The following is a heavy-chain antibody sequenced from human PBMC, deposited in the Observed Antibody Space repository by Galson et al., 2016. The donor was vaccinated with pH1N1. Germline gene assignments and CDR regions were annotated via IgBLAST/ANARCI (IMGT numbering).Heavy chain of an antibody. J-gene: IGHJ4*02. CDR2: IYAGDSDT. Sequence: QSGAEVTKPGESLKISCKGSGYSFTTSWIGWVRQMPGKGLEWMGIIYAGDSDTRYSPSFQGQVTISVDKSINTAYLQWSSLEASDTAMYYCAICHGSEPASVWVDYWGQGTLVTVSS. D-gene: IGHD3-16*01. CDR1: GYSFTTSW. V-gene: IGHV5-51*01. CDR3: AICHGSEPASVWVDY.